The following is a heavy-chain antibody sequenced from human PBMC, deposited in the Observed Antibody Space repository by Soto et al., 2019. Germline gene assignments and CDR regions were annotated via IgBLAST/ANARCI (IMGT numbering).Heavy chain of an antibody. CDR1: GGSISSGDYY. CDR3: ARDSHWSLDY. V-gene: IGHV4-30-4*01. J-gene: IGHJ4*02. Sequence: SETMSLTCTVSGGSISSGDYYWSWIRQPPGKGLEWIGYIYYSGSTYYNPSLKSRVTISVDTSKNQFSLKLSSVTAADTAVYYCARDSHWSLDYWGQGTLVTVSS. D-gene: IGHD2-8*02. CDR2: IYYSGST.